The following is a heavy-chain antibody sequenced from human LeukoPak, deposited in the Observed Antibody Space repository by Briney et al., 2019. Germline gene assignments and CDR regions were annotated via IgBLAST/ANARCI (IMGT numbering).Heavy chain of an antibody. V-gene: IGHV1-2*02. CDR2: INPNSGGT. CDR1: GYTFTGYY. J-gene: IGHJ6*03. D-gene: IGHD5-12*01. Sequence: GASVKVSCKASGYTFTGYYMHWVRQAPGQGLEWMGWINPNSGGTNYAQKFQGRVTMTRDTSISTAYMELSSLRADDTAVYYCARDHTGYEYGSFTYHYQYMDVWGKGTTVTVSS. CDR3: ARDHTGYEYGSFTYHYQYMDV.